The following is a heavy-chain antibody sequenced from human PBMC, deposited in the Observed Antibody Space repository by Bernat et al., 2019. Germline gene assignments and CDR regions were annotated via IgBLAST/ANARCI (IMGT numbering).Heavy chain of an antibody. D-gene: IGHD6-13*01. V-gene: IGHV3-23*01. CDR1: GFTLSTYA. Sequence: EVQLLESGGGLVQPGGSLGLSCAASGFTLSTYAMSWVRQAPGKGLEWVPTISGSDGRTYYADSVKGRFTISRDNSMNTLYLQMNSLRAEDTAIYYCAEDLNSGWYYFDCWGQGTLVTVSS. CDR3: AEDLNSGWYYFDC. J-gene: IGHJ4*02. CDR2: ISGSDGRT.